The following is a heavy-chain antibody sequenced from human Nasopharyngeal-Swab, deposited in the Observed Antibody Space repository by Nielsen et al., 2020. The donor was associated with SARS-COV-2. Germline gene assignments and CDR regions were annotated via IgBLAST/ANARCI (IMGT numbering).Heavy chain of an antibody. CDR3: ARQDYVFDY. V-gene: IGHV4-34*01. Sequence: ESLRLSCAVYGGSFSGYYWSWIRQPPGKGLEWIGEINHSGSTNYNPSLKSRVTISVDTSKNQSSLKLSSVTAADTAVYYCARQDYVFDYWGQGTLVTVSS. CDR1: GGSFSGYY. D-gene: IGHD4-17*01. CDR2: INHSGST. J-gene: IGHJ4*02.